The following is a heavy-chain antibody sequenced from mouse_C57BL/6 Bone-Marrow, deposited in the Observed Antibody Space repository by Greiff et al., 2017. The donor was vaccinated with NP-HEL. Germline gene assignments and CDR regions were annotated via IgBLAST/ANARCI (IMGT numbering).Heavy chain of an antibody. Sequence: QVQLQQSGAELVKPGASVKLSCKASGYTFTSYWMQWVKQRPGQGLEWIGEIDPSDSYTNYNQKFKGKATLTVDTSSSTAYMQLSSLTSEDSAVYYCARVQRDLYSNYWYFDVWGTGTTVTVSS. J-gene: IGHJ1*03. D-gene: IGHD2-5*01. CDR1: GYTFTSYW. CDR2: IDPSDSYT. CDR3: ARVQRDLYSNYWYFDV. V-gene: IGHV1-50*01.